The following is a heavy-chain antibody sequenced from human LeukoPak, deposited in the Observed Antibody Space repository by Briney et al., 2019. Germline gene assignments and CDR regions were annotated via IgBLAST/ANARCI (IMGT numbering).Heavy chain of an antibody. CDR3: ARDLTTAVTFVGY. CDR2: INSDGSTT. Sequence: GGSLRLSCAASGFTFSSHWMHWVRQAPGKGLMWVSRINSDGSTTSYADSVKGRFTISRDNAKNTLYLQMNSLRAEDTALYYCARDLTTAVTFVGYWGQGTLVTVSS. J-gene: IGHJ4*02. V-gene: IGHV3-74*01. D-gene: IGHD4-17*01. CDR1: GFTFSSHW.